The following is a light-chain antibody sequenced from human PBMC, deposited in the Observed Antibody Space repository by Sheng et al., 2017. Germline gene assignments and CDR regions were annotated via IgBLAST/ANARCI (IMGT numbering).Light chain of an antibody. Sequence: QSALTQPASVSGSPGQSITISCTGDYSDIGSYNFVSWYQQHPGKAPKLMLYDVSLRPPGVSNRFSGSKSGVTASLTIYGLQPEDEADYYCSSYTSANIRFGRGTKLTVL. V-gene: IGLV2-14*03. J-gene: IGLJ2*01. CDR2: DVS. CDR1: YSDIGSYNF. CDR3: SSYTSANIR.